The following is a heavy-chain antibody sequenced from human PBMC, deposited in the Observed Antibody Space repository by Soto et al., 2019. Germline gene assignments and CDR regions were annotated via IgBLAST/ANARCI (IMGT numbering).Heavy chain of an antibody. D-gene: IGHD2-15*01. CDR2: ISWNSGNI. CDR1: GFTFDNYA. V-gene: IGHV3-9*01. J-gene: IGHJ4*02. Sequence: EVQLVESGGGLVQPGRSLRLSCEASGFTFDNYAMHWVRQARGKGLEWVSGISWNSGNIAYADSVKGRFTISRDNAKNSLYLQMNSLRAEDTALYYCAKDSSGGRPPYYFDSWGQGTLVTVSS. CDR3: AKDSSGGRPPYYFDS.